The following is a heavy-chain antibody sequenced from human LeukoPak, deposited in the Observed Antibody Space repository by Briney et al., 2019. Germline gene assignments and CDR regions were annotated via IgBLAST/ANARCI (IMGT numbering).Heavy chain of an antibody. CDR2: ISAYNGNT. CDR3: ATEYYDSSADAFDI. D-gene: IGHD3-22*01. CDR1: GYTFTSYG. J-gene: IGHJ3*02. Sequence: GASVKVSCKASGYTFTSYGISWVRQAPGQGLEWMGWISAYNGNTNYAQKFQGRVTMTEDTSTDTAYMELSSLRSEDTAVYYCATEYYDSSADAFDIWGQGTMVTVSS. V-gene: IGHV1-18*01.